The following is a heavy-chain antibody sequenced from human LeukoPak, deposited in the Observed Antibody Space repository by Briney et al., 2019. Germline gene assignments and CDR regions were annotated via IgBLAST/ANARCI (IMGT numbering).Heavy chain of an antibody. D-gene: IGHD3-16*02. J-gene: IGHJ4*02. CDR1: GFTFSSDA. CDR2: ISGSGGST. CDR3: TTHYDYVWGSYRYFDY. V-gene: IGHV3-23*01. Sequence: GGSLRLSCAASGFTFSSDAMSWVRQAPGKGLEWVSAISGSGGSTYYADSVKGRFTISRDNSKNTLYLQMNSLRAEDTAVYYCTTHYDYVWGSYRYFDYWGQGTLVTVSS.